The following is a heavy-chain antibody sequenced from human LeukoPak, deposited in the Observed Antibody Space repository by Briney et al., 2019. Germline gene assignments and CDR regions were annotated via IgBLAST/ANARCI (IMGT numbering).Heavy chain of an antibody. D-gene: IGHD3-10*01. CDR2: ISGDSDNK. CDR1: GFNVAAYA. Sequence: GGSLRLSCAASGFNVAAYAMYWVRQPPGKSLEWVSLISGDSDNKYSATSVKGLFAISRDNTKYSLYLQMNTLTTEVTDLYYYTIAYESGSYYRAFAYWGQGALVTVSS. V-gene: IGHV3-43*02. CDR3: TIAYESGSYYRAFAY. J-gene: IGHJ4*02.